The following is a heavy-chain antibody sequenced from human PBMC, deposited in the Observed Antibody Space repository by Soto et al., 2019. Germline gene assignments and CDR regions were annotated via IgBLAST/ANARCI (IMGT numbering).Heavy chain of an antibody. Sequence: QVQLVQSGAEVKKPGSSVKVSCKASGGTFSSYAISWVRQAPGQGLEWMGGIIPIFGTANYAQKFQGRVTNTADESTSTAYMELRSLRSEDTAVYYWARDLWGDCYNSERGYFDYRGQGTLVTVSS. V-gene: IGHV1-69*01. J-gene: IGHJ4*02. CDR2: IIPIFGTA. CDR3: ARDLWGDCYNSERGYFDY. D-gene: IGHD2-21*01. CDR1: GGTFSSYA.